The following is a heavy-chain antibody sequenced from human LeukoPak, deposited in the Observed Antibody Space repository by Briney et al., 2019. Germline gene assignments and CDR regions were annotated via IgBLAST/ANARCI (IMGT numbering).Heavy chain of an antibody. CDR2: IKQDGSEK. V-gene: IGHV3-7*01. Sequence: GGSLRLSCVASGFTFSSRDWMTWVRQAPGKGLEWVANIKQDGSEKNYVDSVKGRFTISRDTARNSLYLQMNSLRADDTAVYYCARAQGYGDYYFDFWGQGTLVTVSS. J-gene: IGHJ4*02. D-gene: IGHD4-17*01. CDR1: GFTFSSRDW. CDR3: ARAQGYGDYYFDF.